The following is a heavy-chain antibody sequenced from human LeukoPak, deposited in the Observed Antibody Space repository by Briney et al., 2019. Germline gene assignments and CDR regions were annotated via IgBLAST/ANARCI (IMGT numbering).Heavy chain of an antibody. J-gene: IGHJ5*02. CDR1: GYTFTSYG. V-gene: IGHV1-69*05. D-gene: IGHD3-3*01. CDR3: ARGGYDFWFDP. CDR2: IIPIFGTA. Sequence: ASVKVSCKASGYTFTSYGISWVRQAPGQGLEWMGGIIPIFGTANYAQKFQGRVTITTDESTSTAYMELSSLRSEDTAVYYCARGGYDFWFDPWGQGTLVAVSS.